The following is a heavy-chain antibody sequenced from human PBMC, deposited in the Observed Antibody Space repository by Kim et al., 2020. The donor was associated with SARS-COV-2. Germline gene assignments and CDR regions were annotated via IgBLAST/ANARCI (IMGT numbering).Heavy chain of an antibody. V-gene: IGHV4-30-4*01. CDR3: ARESKTGYSQRKYYYYGMDV. D-gene: IGHD5-18*01. CDR1: GGSISSGDYY. Sequence: SETLSLTCTVSGGSISSGDYYWSWIRQPPGKGLEWIGYIYYSGSTYYNPSLKSRVTISVDTSKNQFSLKLSSVTAADTAVYYCARESKTGYSQRKYYYYGMDVWGQGTTVTVSS. J-gene: IGHJ6*02. CDR2: IYYSGST.